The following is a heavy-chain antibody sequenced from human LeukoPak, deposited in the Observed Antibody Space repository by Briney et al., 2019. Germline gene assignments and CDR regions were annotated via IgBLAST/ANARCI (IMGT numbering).Heavy chain of an antibody. CDR3: ARDVGLRYFDRLPQFDY. Sequence: GRSLRLSCAASGFTFSSYAMHWVRQAPGKGLEWVSAISYDGGNKYYADSVKGRFTISRDNSKNTLYLQMNSLRAEDTAVYYWARDVGLRYFDRLPQFDYWGQGTLVTVSS. CDR1: GFTFSSYA. CDR2: ISYDGGNK. J-gene: IGHJ4*02. V-gene: IGHV3-30*04. D-gene: IGHD3-9*01.